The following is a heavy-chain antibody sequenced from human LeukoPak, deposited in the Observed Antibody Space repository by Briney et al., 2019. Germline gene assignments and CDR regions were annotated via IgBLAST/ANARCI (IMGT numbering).Heavy chain of an antibody. CDR2: ISAGGGST. CDR1: GFTFSSYA. Sequence: GGSLRLSCAASGFTFSSYAMSWVRQAPGKGLEWVSGISAGGGSTYYADSVKGRFTISRDNSKNTLYLQMNSLRPEDTAVYSCAKVMRADYYGSGRFDYWGQGTLVTVSS. J-gene: IGHJ4*02. CDR3: AKVMRADYYGSGRFDY. D-gene: IGHD3-10*01. V-gene: IGHV3-23*01.